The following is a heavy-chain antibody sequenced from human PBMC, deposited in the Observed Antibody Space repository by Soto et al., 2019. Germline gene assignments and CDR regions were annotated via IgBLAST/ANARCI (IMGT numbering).Heavy chain of an antibody. CDR2: IKQDGSEI. Sequence: EVQLVESGGGLVQPGGSLRLSCAASGFTFSRYWMTWVRQAPGKGLEWVANIKQDGSEIYYVDSVKGRFTISRDNAENSLYLQLNGLRAEDTAVYYCARDPICSGGRCYDYWGQGTLVTVSS. D-gene: IGHD2-15*01. CDR1: GFTFSRYW. V-gene: IGHV3-7*01. J-gene: IGHJ4*02. CDR3: ARDPICSGGRCYDY.